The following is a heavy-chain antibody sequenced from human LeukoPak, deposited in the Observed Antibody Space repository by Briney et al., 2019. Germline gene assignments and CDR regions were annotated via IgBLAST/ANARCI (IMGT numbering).Heavy chain of an antibody. V-gene: IGHV4-59*01. CDR2: IYYSGST. Sequence: SETLSLTCTVSGGSISSYYWSWIRQPPGKGLEWIGYIYYSGSTNYNPSLKSRVTISVDTSKNQFSLKLSSVTAADTAVYYCARARKEVTEEYYYYYYMDVWGKGTTVTISS. CDR1: GGSISSYY. J-gene: IGHJ6*03. CDR3: ARARKEVTEEYYYYYYMDV. D-gene: IGHD2-21*02.